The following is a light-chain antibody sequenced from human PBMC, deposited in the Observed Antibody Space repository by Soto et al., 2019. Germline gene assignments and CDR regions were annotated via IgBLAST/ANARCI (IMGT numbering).Light chain of an antibody. V-gene: IGLV2-11*01. Sequence: QSALTQPRSVSGSPGQSVTISCTGTSSDVGGYNYVSWYQQHPGKAPKLMIYDVSKRPSGVPDRFSGSKSGNTASLTISGLQAQDEAPYYCCSYAGSYTYVFGTGTKVTVL. CDR2: DVS. CDR3: CSYAGSYTYV. CDR1: SSDVGGYNY. J-gene: IGLJ1*01.